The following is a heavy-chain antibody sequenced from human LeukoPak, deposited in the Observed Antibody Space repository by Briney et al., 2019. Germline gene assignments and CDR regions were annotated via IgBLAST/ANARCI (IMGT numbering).Heavy chain of an antibody. Sequence: SVKVSCKASGGTFSSYAISWVRQAPGQGLEWMGGIIPIFGTANYAQKFQGRVTITADESTGTAYMELSSLRSEDTAVYYCAAPTGYCSSTSCYAFDYWGQGTLVTVSS. D-gene: IGHD2-2*01. V-gene: IGHV1-69*01. CDR1: GGTFSSYA. CDR3: AAPTGYCSSTSCYAFDY. J-gene: IGHJ4*02. CDR2: IIPIFGTA.